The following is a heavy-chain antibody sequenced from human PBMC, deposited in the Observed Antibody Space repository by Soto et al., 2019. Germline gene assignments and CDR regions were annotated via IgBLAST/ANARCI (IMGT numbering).Heavy chain of an antibody. Sequence: QVQLQESGPGLVKPSGTLSLTCAVSGGSISSSNWWSWVRQPPGKGLEWIGEIYHSGSTNYNPSLKSRATMSVDKSKNQLSLRLSSVTAADTAVYYCARDPTDYYGSSGWGGGFDIWGQGTMVTVSS. CDR2: IYHSGST. CDR1: GGSISSSNW. V-gene: IGHV4-4*02. D-gene: IGHD3-22*01. J-gene: IGHJ3*02. CDR3: ARDPTDYYGSSGWGGGFDI.